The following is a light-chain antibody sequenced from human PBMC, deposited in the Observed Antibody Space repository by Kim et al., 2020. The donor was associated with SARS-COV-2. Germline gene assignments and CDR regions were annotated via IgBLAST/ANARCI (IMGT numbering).Light chain of an antibody. J-gene: IGKJ2*01. CDR1: QGGSGSF. CDR3: QQYGSSPPNT. CDR2: GRS. V-gene: IGKV3-20*01. Sequence: SPGERTTSTSWATQGGSGSFLSWDQQKPGQTPRLSHYGRSIRATGITDRCNGSGSGTNFTLTNNRLEPEEFAMYYCQQYGSSPPNTFGQGTKLE.